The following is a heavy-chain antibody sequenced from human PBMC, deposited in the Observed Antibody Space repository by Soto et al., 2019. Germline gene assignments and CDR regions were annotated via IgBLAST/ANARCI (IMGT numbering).Heavy chain of an antibody. CDR3: ARGVGYLLKT. CDR1: GYTFTSYA. D-gene: IGHD2-8*01. J-gene: IGHJ5*02. CDR2: INAGNGNT. V-gene: IGHV1-3*01. Sequence: ASVKVSCKASGYTFTSYAMHWVRQAPGQRLEWMGWINAGNGNTKYSQKFQGRVTMTTDTSTSTAYMELRSLRSDDTAVYYCARGVGYLLKTWGQGTLVTVSS.